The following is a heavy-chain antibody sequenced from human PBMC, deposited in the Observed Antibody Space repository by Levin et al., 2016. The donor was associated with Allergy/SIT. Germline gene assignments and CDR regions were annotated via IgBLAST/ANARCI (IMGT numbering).Heavy chain of an antibody. CDR2: IYHSGST. V-gene: IGHV4-30-2*01. CDR1: GGSISSGGYS. J-gene: IGHJ5*02. CDR3: ARDDSTGFDP. Sequence: SETLSLTCAVSGGSISSGGYSWSWIRQPPGKGLEWIGYIYHSGSTYYNPSLKSRVTISVDGSKNQFSLKLSSVTAADTAVYYCARDDSTGFDPWGQGTLVTVSS. D-gene: IGHD4-17*01.